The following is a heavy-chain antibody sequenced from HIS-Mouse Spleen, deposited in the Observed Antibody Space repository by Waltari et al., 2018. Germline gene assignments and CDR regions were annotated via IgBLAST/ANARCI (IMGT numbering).Heavy chain of an antibody. CDR3: ARVGITMIVVVITESDAFDI. CDR1: GGSISSSSYY. J-gene: IGHJ3*02. V-gene: IGHV4-39*07. Sequence: QLQLQESGPGLVKPSETLSLTCTVSGGSISSSSYYWGCILQPPGKGLDWIGSIYYSGSTYYNPSLKSRVTISVDTSKNQFSLKLSSVTAADTAVYYCARVGITMIVVVITESDAFDIWGQGTMVTVSS. CDR2: IYYSGST. D-gene: IGHD3-22*01.